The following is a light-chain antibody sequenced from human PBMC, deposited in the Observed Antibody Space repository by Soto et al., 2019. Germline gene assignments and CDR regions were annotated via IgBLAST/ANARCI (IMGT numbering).Light chain of an antibody. Sequence: EIVVTQSPGTLSLSPGERATLSCRASQSVSSSYLAWYQQKPGQAPRLLIYGASSRATGIPDRFSGSGSGTDFTLTISRLEPEDFAVYYCHQYDSSPLSFGGWTKVEIK. J-gene: IGKJ4*01. V-gene: IGKV3-20*01. CDR2: GAS. CDR1: QSVSSSY. CDR3: HQYDSSPLS.